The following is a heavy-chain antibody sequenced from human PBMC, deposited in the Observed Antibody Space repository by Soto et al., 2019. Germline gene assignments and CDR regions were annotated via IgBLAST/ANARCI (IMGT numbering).Heavy chain of an antibody. V-gene: IGHV2-5*02. CDR1: GFSLSTKGVG. D-gene: IGHD3-10*01. CDR3: AHRRFPRGLDY. J-gene: IGHJ4*02. Sequence: ITFKESGPKLVKPTQTLPLTCTFFGFSLSTKGVGVGWIRQPPGKALEWLALIYWDDDKRYSPSLKSTLTITKDTSKNLVVLTMANMDPVDTATYYCAHRRFPRGLDYWGQGTLVTVSS. CDR2: IYWDDDK.